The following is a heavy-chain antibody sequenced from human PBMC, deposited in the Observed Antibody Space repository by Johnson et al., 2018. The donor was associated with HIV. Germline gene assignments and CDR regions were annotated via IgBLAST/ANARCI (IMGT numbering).Heavy chain of an antibody. V-gene: IGHV3-30-3*01. CDR1: GFTFSSYA. CDR2: ISYDGSNK. CDR3: AVGLNTDAFDI. D-gene: IGHD3/OR15-3a*01. Sequence: QVQLVESGGGVVQPGRSLRLSCAASGFTFSSYAMHWVRQAPGKGLEWVAVISYDGSNKYYADSVKGRFTISRDNSKNTLYLQMNSRRAEDTAVYYCAVGLNTDAFDIWGQGTMVTVSS. J-gene: IGHJ3*02.